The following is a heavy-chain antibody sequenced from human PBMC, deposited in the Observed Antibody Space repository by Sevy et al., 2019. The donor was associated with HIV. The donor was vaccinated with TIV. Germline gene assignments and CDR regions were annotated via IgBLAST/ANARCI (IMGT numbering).Heavy chain of an antibody. V-gene: IGHV3-43*01. D-gene: IGHD3-10*01. CDR3: AKDIPGYSGFDH. CDR2: ISWDAKKT. Sequence: GGSLRLSCAASGFTFDDYTMHWVRQVPGKGLEWVSLISWDAKKTDYADSVEARFTVSRDNRKNSLYLQMNSLRREDTALYFCAKDIPGYSGFDHWGQGTLVTVSS. J-gene: IGHJ4*02. CDR1: GFTFDDYT.